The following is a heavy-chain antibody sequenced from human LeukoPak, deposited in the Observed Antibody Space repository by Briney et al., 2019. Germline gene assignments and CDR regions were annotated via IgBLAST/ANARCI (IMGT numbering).Heavy chain of an antibody. D-gene: IGHD6-19*01. CDR2: ISYDGSNK. CDR1: GFTFSSYA. V-gene: IGHV3-30*04. Sequence: GGSLRLSCAASGFTFSSYAMHWVRQAPGKGLEWVAVISYDGSNKYYADSVKGRFTISRDNSKNTLYLQMSSLRAEDTAVYYCARDLGSGWPLRRWFDPWGQGTLVTVSS. CDR3: ARDLGSGWPLRRWFDP. J-gene: IGHJ5*02.